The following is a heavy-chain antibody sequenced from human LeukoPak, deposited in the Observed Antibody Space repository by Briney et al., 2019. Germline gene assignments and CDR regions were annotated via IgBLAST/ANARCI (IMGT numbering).Heavy chain of an antibody. CDR1: GFPFSSYA. CDR2: ISGSGGST. V-gene: IGHV3-23*01. D-gene: IGHD3-10*01. Sequence: GGSLRLSCAASGFPFSSYAMSWVRQAPGKGLEWVSAISGSGGSTYYADSVKGRFTISRDNSKNTLYLQMNSLRAEDTAVYYCAKAVLWFGESYFDYWGQGTLVTVSS. J-gene: IGHJ4*02. CDR3: AKAVLWFGESYFDY.